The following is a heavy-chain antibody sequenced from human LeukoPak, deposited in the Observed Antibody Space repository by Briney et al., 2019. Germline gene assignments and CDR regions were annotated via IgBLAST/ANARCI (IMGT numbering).Heavy chain of an antibody. Sequence: KPGGSLRLSCAATGFTFNNAWMSWVRQAPGKGLEWVGRIESKVDGGAIEYAAPVKGRFTISRDDSKNALFLQINSLATEDTAVYYCCLEYEGGTWFDPWGQGTLVTVSS. CDR3: CLEYEGGTWFDP. CDR2: IESKVDGGAI. V-gene: IGHV3-15*04. CDR1: GFTFNNAW. J-gene: IGHJ5*02. D-gene: IGHD1-1*01.